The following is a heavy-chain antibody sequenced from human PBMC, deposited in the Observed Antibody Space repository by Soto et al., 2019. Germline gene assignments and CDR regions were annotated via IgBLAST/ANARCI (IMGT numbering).Heavy chain of an antibody. D-gene: IGHD3-22*01. CDR3: ARGDYDSRGYYGLAY. CDR1: GGSISSGDYY. V-gene: IGHV4-30-4*01. Sequence: QVQLQESGPGLVKPSQTLSLTCTVSGGSISSGDYYWSWIRQPPGKGLEWIGYIYYSGSTYYNPSRTERVTISVDTSKNPVALQLSSVTAADTAVYYCARGDYDSRGYYGLAYWGQGTLVAVSS. CDR2: IYYSGST. J-gene: IGHJ4*02.